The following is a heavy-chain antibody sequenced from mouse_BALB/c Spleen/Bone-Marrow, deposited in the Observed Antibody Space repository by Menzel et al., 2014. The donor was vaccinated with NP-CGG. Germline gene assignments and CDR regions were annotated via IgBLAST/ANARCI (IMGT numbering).Heavy chain of an antibody. D-gene: IGHD1-1*01. V-gene: IGHV5-9-4*01. J-gene: IGHJ4*01. CDR1: GFTFSSYA. CDR2: ISSGGNYT. CDR3: VRAYGSSYAMDY. Sequence: VQLQQSGGGLVKPGGSLKLSCAASGFTFSSYAMSWGRQSPEERVEWVAEISSGGNYTYYPDTVTGRFTISRDNAKNILYLEMSSLRSDDTAMYYCVRAYGSSYAMDYWGQGTSVTVSS.